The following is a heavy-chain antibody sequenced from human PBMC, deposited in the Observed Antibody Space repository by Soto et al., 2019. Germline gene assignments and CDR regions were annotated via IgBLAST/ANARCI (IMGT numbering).Heavy chain of an antibody. V-gene: IGHV3-30-3*01. D-gene: IGHD6-13*01. CDR2: ISYDGSNK. CDR1: GFTFSSYA. Sequence: GGSLRLSCAASGFTFSSYAMHWVRQAPGKGLEWVAVISYDGSNKYYADSVKGRFTISRDNSKNTLYLQMNSLRAEDTAVYYCARDFRRWYGEAAAEVNFDYWGQGTLVTVSS. CDR3: ARDFRRWYGEAAAEVNFDY. J-gene: IGHJ4*02.